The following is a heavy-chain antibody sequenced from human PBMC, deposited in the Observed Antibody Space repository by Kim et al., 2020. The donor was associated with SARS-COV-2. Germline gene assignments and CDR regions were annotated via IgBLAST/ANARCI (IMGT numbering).Heavy chain of an antibody. D-gene: IGHD3-3*01. CDR3: ARQYYDFWSGSRLGAFDI. CDR2: IYTSGST. Sequence: SETLSLTCTVSGGSISSYYWSWIRQPAGKGLEWIGRIYTSGSTNYNPSLKSRVTMSVDTSKNQFSLKLSSVTAADTAVYYCARQYYDFWSGSRLGAFDIWGQGTMVTVSS. J-gene: IGHJ3*02. V-gene: IGHV4-4*07. CDR1: GGSISSYY.